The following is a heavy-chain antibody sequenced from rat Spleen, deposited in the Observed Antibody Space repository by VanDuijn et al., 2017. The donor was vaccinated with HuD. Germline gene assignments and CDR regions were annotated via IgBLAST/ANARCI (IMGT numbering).Heavy chain of an antibody. CDR2: IWSGGST. Sequence: QVQLKESGPGLVQPSRTLSLTCTVSGFSLTSYGVSWVRQPPGKGLEWIAAIWSGGSTYYNSALKSRLSISRDTSKSQVLLKMNSLQTEDTAMYFCARSRGHHGVMDAWGQGASVTVSS. CDR3: ARSRGHHGVMDA. CDR1: GFSLTSYG. J-gene: IGHJ4*01. D-gene: IGHD4-3*01. V-gene: IGHV2S8*01.